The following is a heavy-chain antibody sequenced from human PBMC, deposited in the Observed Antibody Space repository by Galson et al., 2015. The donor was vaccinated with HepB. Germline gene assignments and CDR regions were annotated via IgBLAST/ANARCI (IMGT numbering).Heavy chain of an antibody. V-gene: IGHV1-18*01. D-gene: IGHD3-22*01. CDR2: ISAYNGNT. Sequence: SVKVSCKASGYTFINYGFSWVRQAPGQGLEWMGWISAYNGNTNSAQNFQGRVTMTTDTSTSTAYMELRSLRSNDTAVYYCARDTYYEDSSAYGMDVWGQGTPVTVSS. CDR1: GYTFINYG. CDR3: ARDTYYEDSSAYGMDV. J-gene: IGHJ6*02.